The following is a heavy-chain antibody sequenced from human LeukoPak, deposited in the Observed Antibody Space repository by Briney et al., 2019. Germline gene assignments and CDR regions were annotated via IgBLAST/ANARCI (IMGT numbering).Heavy chain of an antibody. CDR2: IYPGDSDT. CDR1: GYSFTSSW. J-gene: IGHJ4*02. V-gene: IGHV5-51*01. D-gene: IGHD1-1*01. CDR3: ARYTDHYYFDY. Sequence: GESLKISCKGSGYSFTSSWIGWVSQMPGTGLEWMGIIYPGDSDTRYRPSFQGQVTISADKSISTAYLQWSSLNTSDTAMYYCARYTDHYYFDYWGQGTLVTVSS.